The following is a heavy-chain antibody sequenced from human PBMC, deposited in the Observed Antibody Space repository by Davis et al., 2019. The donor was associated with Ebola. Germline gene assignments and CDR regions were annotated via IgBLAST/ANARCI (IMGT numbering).Heavy chain of an antibody. Sequence: AASVKVSCKASGYTFTSYYMLWVRQAPGQGLEWMGVINPTSGNTIYAQKFQGRVTMTRDTSTSTVYMELSSLTSEDTAVYYCARGQSVAGGLWGWFDPWGQGTLVTVSS. D-gene: IGHD6-19*01. CDR2: INPTSGNT. CDR3: ARGQSVAGGLWGWFDP. CDR1: GYTFTSYY. V-gene: IGHV1-46*01. J-gene: IGHJ5*02.